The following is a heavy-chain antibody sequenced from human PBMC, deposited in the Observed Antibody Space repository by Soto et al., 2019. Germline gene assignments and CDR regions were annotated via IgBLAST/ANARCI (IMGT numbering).Heavy chain of an antibody. D-gene: IGHD3-9*01. CDR3: ARESHEIVTGRPWVSDFDR. Sequence: QVQLQQWGAGQLRPLETLSITCGVSGGSFSGYYWAWIHQSQGKGLEWFGEINDRGSINYNPSLKSRVTISVDTSKHQYSLTLRSVTAADKAVYYCARESHEIVTGRPWVSDFDRWGRGTLVTVSS. CDR1: GGSFSGYY. J-gene: IGHJ2*01. V-gene: IGHV4-34*01. CDR2: INDRGSI.